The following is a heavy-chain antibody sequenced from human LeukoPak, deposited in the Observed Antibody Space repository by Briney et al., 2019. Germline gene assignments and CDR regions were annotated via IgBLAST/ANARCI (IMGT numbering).Heavy chain of an antibody. J-gene: IGHJ4*02. Sequence: ASVKVSCKASGYTFTGYYMHWVRQAPGQGLEWMGWINPNSGGTNYAQKFQGRVTMTRDTSISTAHMELSSLRSEDTAVYYCARTYYYDSSGYLDYWGQGTLVTVSS. V-gene: IGHV1-2*02. CDR1: GYTFTGYY. CDR3: ARTYYYDSSGYLDY. D-gene: IGHD3-22*01. CDR2: INPNSGGT.